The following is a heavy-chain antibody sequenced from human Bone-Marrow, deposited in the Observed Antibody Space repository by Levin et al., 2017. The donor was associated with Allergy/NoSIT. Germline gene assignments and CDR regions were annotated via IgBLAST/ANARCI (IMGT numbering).Heavy chain of an antibody. J-gene: IGHJ4*02. D-gene: IGHD2-15*01. CDR3: AKDCSRGHFDY. V-gene: IGHV3-23*01. CDR1: GFTFSSYA. Sequence: GESLKISCAASGFTFSSYAMSWVRQAPGKGLEWVSAISGSGGSTYYADSVKGRFTISRDNSKNTLYLQMNSLRAEDTAVYYCAKDCSRGHFDYWGQGTLVTVSS. CDR2: ISGSGGST.